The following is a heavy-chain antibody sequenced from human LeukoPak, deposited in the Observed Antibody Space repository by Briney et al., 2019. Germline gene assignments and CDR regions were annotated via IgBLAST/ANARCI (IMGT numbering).Heavy chain of an antibody. CDR2: IYYSGSI. CDR1: GGSISSYY. J-gene: IGHJ5*02. Sequence: SETLSLTCTVSGGSISSYYWSWIRQPPGKGLEWIGYIYYSGSINYNPSLKSRVTISVDTSKNQFSLKLSSVTAADTAVYYCARATVGSWFDPWGQGTLVTVSS. CDR3: ARATVGSWFDP. D-gene: IGHD4-11*01. V-gene: IGHV4-59*01.